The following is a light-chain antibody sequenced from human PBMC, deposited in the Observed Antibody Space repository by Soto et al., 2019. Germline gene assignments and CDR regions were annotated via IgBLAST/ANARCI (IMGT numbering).Light chain of an antibody. V-gene: IGKV3-20*01. J-gene: IGKJ4*01. CDR2: GAS. Sequence: EIVLTQSPGTLSLSPGERATLSCRASQSVSSSDLAWYHQKPGQAPRLLIYGASSRATGIPDRFSGSGSGTDFPLTISRLEPEDFAVYYCQHYGSSPLTFSGGTKVEIK. CDR3: QHYGSSPLT. CDR1: QSVSSSD.